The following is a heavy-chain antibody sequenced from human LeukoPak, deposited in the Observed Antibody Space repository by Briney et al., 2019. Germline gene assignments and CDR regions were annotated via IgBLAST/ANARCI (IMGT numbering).Heavy chain of an antibody. CDR2: IYYSGST. D-gene: IGHD4-17*01. CDR3: ARVGDYYYYGMDV. Sequence: PSETLSLTCTVSGGSISSYYWSWIRQPPGKGLEWIGYIYYSGSTYYNPSLKSRVTISVDTSKNQFSLKLSSVTAADTAVYYCARVGDYYYYGMDVWGQGTTVTVSS. V-gene: IGHV4-59*12. CDR1: GGSISSYY. J-gene: IGHJ6*02.